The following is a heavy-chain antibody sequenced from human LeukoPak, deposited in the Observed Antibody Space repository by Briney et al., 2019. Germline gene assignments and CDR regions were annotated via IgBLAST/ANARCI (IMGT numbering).Heavy chain of an antibody. CDR3: ARAAAAAPLEGFDY. CDR1: GFTFSSYG. V-gene: IGHV3-20*04. D-gene: IGHD2-2*01. CDR2: INWNGGST. Sequence: GGSLRLSCAASGFTFSSYGMSWVRQAPGKGLEWVSGINWNGGSTGCADSVKGRFTISRDNAKNSLYLQMNSLRAEDTALYYCARAAAAAPLEGFDYWGQGTLVTVSS. J-gene: IGHJ4*02.